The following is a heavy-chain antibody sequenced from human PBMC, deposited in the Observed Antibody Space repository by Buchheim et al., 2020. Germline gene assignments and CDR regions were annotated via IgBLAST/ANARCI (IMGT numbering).Heavy chain of an antibody. Sequence: QITLKESGPTLVKPTQTLTLTCTFSGFSLSTSGVGVGWIRQPPGKALEWLALIYWDDDKRYSPSLKSRLTITKDTSKNKVVLTMTNMDPVDTATYYCAHRPVLEMATQGWYYFDYWGQGTL. V-gene: IGHV2-5*02. D-gene: IGHD5-24*01. J-gene: IGHJ4*02. CDR1: GFSLSTSGVG. CDR3: AHRPVLEMATQGWYYFDY. CDR2: IYWDDDK.